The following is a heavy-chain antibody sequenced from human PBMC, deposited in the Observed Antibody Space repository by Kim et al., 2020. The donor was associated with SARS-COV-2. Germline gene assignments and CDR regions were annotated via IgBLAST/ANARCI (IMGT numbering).Heavy chain of an antibody. CDR3: ARDLLEGGAFFDY. CDR1: GFTFSDYY. Sequence: GGSLRLSCAASGFTFSDYYMYWVRQAPGKGLEWVGRIRNKLKSYTTEYAASVRGRFTISRDDSKNSLYLQMDNLRADDTAVYFCARDLLEGGAFFDYWGQGNLVTVSA. D-gene: IGHD3-16*01. J-gene: IGHJ4*02. CDR2: IRNKLKSYTT. V-gene: IGHV3-72*01.